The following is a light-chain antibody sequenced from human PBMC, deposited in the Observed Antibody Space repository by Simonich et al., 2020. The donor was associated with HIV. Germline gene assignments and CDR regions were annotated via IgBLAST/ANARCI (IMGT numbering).Light chain of an antibody. J-gene: IGLJ2*01. CDR1: PSNIGAYYD. Sequence: QFVLTQPPSVSGAPGQRVTISCSVSPSNIGAYYDVHCYQQLPGTAPTLLIYGNTHRPSGFPDRFSGSKSGTSASLAISGLQAEDEADYYCQSYDSSLSGLVVFGGGTKLTVL. CDR3: QSYDSSLSGLVV. CDR2: GNT. V-gene: IGLV1-40*01.